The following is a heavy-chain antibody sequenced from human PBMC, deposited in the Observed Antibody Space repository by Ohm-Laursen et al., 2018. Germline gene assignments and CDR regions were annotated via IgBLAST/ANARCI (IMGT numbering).Heavy chain of an antibody. CDR3: AREATVTPKYYYGMDV. J-gene: IGHJ6*02. CDR2: ISDSGGDT. D-gene: IGHD4-17*01. CDR1: GFTFSNYG. Sequence: SLRLSCTASGFTFSNYGMNWVRQATGKGLEWVSSISDSGGDTYYADSVKGRFTSTRNNSKNTLYLQMNSLRAEDTAVYYCAREATVTPKYYYGMDVWGQGTTVTVSS. V-gene: IGHV3-23*01.